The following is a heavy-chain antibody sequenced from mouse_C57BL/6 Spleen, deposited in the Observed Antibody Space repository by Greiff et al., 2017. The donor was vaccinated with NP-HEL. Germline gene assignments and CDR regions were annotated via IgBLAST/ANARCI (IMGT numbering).Heavy chain of an antibody. CDR1: GFTFSSYA. D-gene: IGHD1-1*01. Sequence: DVKLVESGGGLVKPGGSLKLSCAASGFTFSSYAMSWVRQTPEKRLEWVATISDGGSYTYYPDNVKGRFTISRDNAKNNLYLQMSHLKSEDTAMYYCARGDYYGSSPYWYFDVWGTGTTVTVSS. CDR3: ARGDYYGSSPYWYFDV. V-gene: IGHV5-4*03. CDR2: ISDGGSYT. J-gene: IGHJ1*03.